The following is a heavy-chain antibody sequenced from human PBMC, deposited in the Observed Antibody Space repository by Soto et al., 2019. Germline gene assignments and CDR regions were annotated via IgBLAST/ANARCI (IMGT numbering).Heavy chain of an antibody. D-gene: IGHD6-25*01. Sequence: QLQLQESGSGQVKPSQTLSLSCTVSGGSISSGGYSWSWIRQPPGKGLEWLGYIYLGGTTHYNPSLESRVTISLDRSKNHFSLKLSSVTAADTAIYYCARDLSASGAFEIWGQGTMVTVSS. CDR2: IYLGGTT. V-gene: IGHV4-30-2*01. CDR3: ARDLSASGAFEI. CDR1: GGSISSGGYS. J-gene: IGHJ3*02.